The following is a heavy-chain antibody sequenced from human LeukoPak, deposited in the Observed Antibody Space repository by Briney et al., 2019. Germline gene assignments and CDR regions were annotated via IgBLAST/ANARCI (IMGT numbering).Heavy chain of an antibody. J-gene: IGHJ4*02. CDR3: ARGPYYYGSGSRGLHFDY. D-gene: IGHD3-10*01. Sequence: VKVSCKASGYTFTSYDINWVRQATGQGLEWMGWMNPNSGNTGYAQKFQGRVTMTRNTSISTAYMELSSLRSEDTAVYYCARGPYYYGSGSRGLHFDYWGQGTLVTVSS. CDR1: GYTFTSYD. CDR2: MNPNSGNT. V-gene: IGHV1-8*01.